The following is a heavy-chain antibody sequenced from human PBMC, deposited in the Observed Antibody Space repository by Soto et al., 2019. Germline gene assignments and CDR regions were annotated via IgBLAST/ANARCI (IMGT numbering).Heavy chain of an antibody. D-gene: IGHD3-10*01. CDR1: GYTFTGYY. CDR2: INPNSGGT. Sequence: ASVKVSCKASGYTFTGYYMHWVRQAPGQGLEWMGWINPNSGGTNYAQKFQGWVTMTRDTSISTAYMELSRLRSDDTAVYYCARDVGSGYALPYGMDVWGQGTTVTVSS. V-gene: IGHV1-2*04. CDR3: ARDVGSGYALPYGMDV. J-gene: IGHJ6*02.